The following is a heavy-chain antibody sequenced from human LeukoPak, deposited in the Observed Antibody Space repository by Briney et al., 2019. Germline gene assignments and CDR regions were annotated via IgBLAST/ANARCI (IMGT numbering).Heavy chain of an antibody. V-gene: IGHV3-72*01. CDR1: GFTFSGSA. J-gene: IGHJ3*02. Sequence: GGSLRLSCAASGFTFSGSAMHWVRQAPGKGLEWVGRTRNKANSYTTEYAASVKGRFTISRDDSKNSLYLQMNSLKTEDTAVYYCARDGKNAFDIWGQGTMVTVSS. CDR3: ARDGKNAFDI. CDR2: TRNKANSYTT.